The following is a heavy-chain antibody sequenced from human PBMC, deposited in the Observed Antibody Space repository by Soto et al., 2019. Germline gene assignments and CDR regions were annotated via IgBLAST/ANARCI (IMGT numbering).Heavy chain of an antibody. J-gene: IGHJ4*02. V-gene: IGHV3-7*04. D-gene: IGHD5-12*01. CDR1: GFTFSSYW. Sequence: GGALRLSFAASGFTFSSYWMSWVRPAPGKGLEWVANIKQDGSAKDYVDSVKGRFTISRDNAKNSLYLQMNSLRAEDTAVYYCARDRPSSAYATICDYWGQGTLVTVSS. CDR2: IKQDGSAK. CDR3: ARDRPSSAYATICDY.